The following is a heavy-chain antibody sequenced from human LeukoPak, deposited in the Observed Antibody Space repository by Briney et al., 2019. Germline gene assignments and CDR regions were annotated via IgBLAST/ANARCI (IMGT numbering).Heavy chain of an antibody. D-gene: IGHD3-3*01. V-gene: IGHV4-39*01. CDR2: IYYSGST. CDR3: ARQSGRNWFDP. J-gene: IGHJ5*02. Sequence: SETLSLTCTVSGGSISSSSYYWGWIRQPPGKGLEWIGRIYYSGSTYYNPSLKSRVTISVDTSKNQFSLKLSSVTDADTAVYYCARQSGRNWFDPWGQGTLVTVSS. CDR1: GGSISSSSYY.